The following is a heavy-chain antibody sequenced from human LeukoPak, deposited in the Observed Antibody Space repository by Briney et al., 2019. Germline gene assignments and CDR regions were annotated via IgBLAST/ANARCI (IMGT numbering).Heavy chain of an antibody. V-gene: IGHV4-59*01. J-gene: IGHJ4*02. CDR1: GGSISSYY. CDR3: ARAHKDCSSTSCPFDY. CDR2: IYYSGST. D-gene: IGHD2-2*01. Sequence: SEALSLTCTVSGGSISSYYLSWIRQSTGNGLEWIGYIYYSGSTNYNPSLKSRVTISVDTSKNQFSLKLSSVTAADTAVYYCARAHKDCSSTSCPFDYWGQGTLVTVSS.